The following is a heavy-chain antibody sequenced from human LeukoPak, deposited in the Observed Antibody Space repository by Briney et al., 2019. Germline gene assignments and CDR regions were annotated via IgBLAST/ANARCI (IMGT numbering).Heavy chain of an antibody. D-gene: IGHD2-2*01. CDR2: IYYSGST. CDR3: ATAGSLPRSGWFDP. V-gene: IGHV4-39*01. CDR1: DSSINNSSYY. Sequence: SEPLSLTYTAADSSINNSSYYWGWIRQPPGKWLECICSIYYSGSTYYTPSRKSRVTIAVDTSKNQFSLKLSSVTAADTAVYYCATAGSLPRSGWFDPWGQGTLVTVSS. J-gene: IGHJ5*02.